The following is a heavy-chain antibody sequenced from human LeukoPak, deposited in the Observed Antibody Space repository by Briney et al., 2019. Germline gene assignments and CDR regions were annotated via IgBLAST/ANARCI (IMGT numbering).Heavy chain of an antibody. CDR1: GGSISSYY. J-gene: IGHJ4*02. D-gene: IGHD5-12*01. CDR3: ARGGGYDYSGFDY. CDR2: IYYSGST. Sequence: SETLSLTCTVSGGSISSYYWSWIRQPPGKGLEWVGYIYYSGSTNYTPSLKSRVTISVDKSKNQFSLKLSFVTAADTAVYYCARGGGYDYSGFDYWGQGTLVTVSS. V-gene: IGHV4-59*08.